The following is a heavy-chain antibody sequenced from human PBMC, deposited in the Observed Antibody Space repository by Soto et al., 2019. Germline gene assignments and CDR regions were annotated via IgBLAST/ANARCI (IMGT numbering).Heavy chain of an antibody. CDR3: TTRVVVAATLIDY. J-gene: IGHJ4*02. V-gene: IGHV3-15*07. CDR1: GFTFSNPR. Sequence: GGSLRLSCAASGFTFSNPRMNWVRPAPGKGLEWVGRIKSKTDGGTTDYAAPVKGRFTISRDDSKNTLYLQMNSLKTEDTAVYYCTTRVVVAATLIDYWGQGTLVTVSS. CDR2: IKSKTDGGTT. D-gene: IGHD2-15*01.